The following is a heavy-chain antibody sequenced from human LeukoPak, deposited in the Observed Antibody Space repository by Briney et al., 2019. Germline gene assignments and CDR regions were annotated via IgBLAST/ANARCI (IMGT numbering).Heavy chain of an antibody. CDR2: ISAYNGNT. Sequence: ASVKVSCKASGYTFTSYGISWVRQAPGQGLEWMGWISAYNGNTNYAQKLQGRVTMTTDTSTSTAYMELSSLRSEDTAVYYCALSACSGGSCYKSNWFDHWGQGTLVTVSS. V-gene: IGHV1-18*01. CDR3: ALSACSGGSCYKSNWFDH. CDR1: GYTFTSYG. D-gene: IGHD2-15*01. J-gene: IGHJ5*02.